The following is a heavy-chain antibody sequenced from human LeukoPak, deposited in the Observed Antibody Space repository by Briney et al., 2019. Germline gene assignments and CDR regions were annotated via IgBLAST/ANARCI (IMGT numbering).Heavy chain of an antibody. CDR3: VKSRRVGASQRGLFDY. CDR2: VSGSGRNT. Sequence: GGSLRLSCAGSGFTFSNYAMTWVRQAPGKGLEWVSSVSGSGRNTFYPDSVEGRFTISRDNSKNTVYLQMNSLRADDTAVYYCVKSRRVGASQRGLFDYWGQGTLVTVSP. J-gene: IGHJ4*02. D-gene: IGHD1-26*01. V-gene: IGHV3-23*01. CDR1: GFTFSNYA.